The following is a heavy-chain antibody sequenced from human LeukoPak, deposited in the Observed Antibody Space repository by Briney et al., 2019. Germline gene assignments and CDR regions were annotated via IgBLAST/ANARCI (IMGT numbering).Heavy chain of an antibody. J-gene: IGHJ6*03. CDR1: GGSFSSYY. CDR3: ARGLGSSYYYYYYMDV. CDR2: INHSGST. D-gene: IGHD6-6*01. Sequence: SETLSLTCAVYGGSFSSYYWSWIRQPPGKGLEWIGEINHSGSTNYNPSLKSRVTISVDTSKNQFSLKLSSVTAADTAVYYCARGLGSSYYYYYYMDVWGKGTTVTVSS. V-gene: IGHV4-34*01.